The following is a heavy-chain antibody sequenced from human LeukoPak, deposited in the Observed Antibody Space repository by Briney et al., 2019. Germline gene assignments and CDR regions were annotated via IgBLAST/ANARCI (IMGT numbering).Heavy chain of an antibody. CDR2: INPNSGNT. Sequence: GASVKVSCKASGYTFTGYYMHWVRQAPGQGLEWMGWINPNSGNTNYAQKLQGRVTMTTDTSTSTAYMELRSLRSDDTAVYYCARILPPYHYGGNTPDFDYWGQGTLVTVSS. CDR3: ARILPPYHYGGNTPDFDY. J-gene: IGHJ4*02. D-gene: IGHD4-23*01. V-gene: IGHV1-18*04. CDR1: GYTFTGYY.